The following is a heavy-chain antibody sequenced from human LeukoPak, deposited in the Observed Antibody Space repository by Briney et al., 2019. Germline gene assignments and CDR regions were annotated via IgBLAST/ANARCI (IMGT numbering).Heavy chain of an antibody. J-gene: IGHJ4*02. Sequence: SETLSLTCTVSGGSISSSSYYWGWIRQPPGTGLEWIGSIYYSGSTYYNPSLKSRVTISVDTPKNQFSLKLSSVTAADTAVYYCARRPGIVGAQADWGQGTLVTVSS. V-gene: IGHV4-39*01. CDR2: IYYSGST. CDR3: ARRPGIVGAQAD. CDR1: GGSISSSSYY. D-gene: IGHD1-26*01.